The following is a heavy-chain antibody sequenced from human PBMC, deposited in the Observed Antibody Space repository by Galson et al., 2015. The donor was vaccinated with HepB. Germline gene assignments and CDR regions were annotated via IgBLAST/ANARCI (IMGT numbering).Heavy chain of an antibody. Sequence: SLRLSCAASGFTFSDYYMSWIRQAPGKGLEWVSYISSSGSTIYYADSVKGRFTISRDNAKNSLYLQMNSLRAEDTAVYYCARPEDDGDAAAAVFDYWGQGTLVTVSS. CDR1: GFTFSDYY. CDR3: ARPEDDGDAAAAVFDY. V-gene: IGHV3-11*01. D-gene: IGHD6-13*01. J-gene: IGHJ4*02. CDR2: ISSSGSTI.